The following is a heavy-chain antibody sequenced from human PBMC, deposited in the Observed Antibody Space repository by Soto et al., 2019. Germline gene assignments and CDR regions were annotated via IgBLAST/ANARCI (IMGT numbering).Heavy chain of an antibody. CDR1: GFTFSSYA. CDR2: ISGSGGST. Sequence: EVQLLESGGGLVQPGGSLRLSCAASGFTFSSYAMSWVRQAPGKGLEWVSAISGSGGSTYYADSVKGRFTISRDNSKNTLYLQMNSLRAEDTAVYYCARWNDYGGNFLYFDYWGQGTLVTVSS. D-gene: IGHD4-17*01. V-gene: IGHV3-23*01. CDR3: ARWNDYGGNFLYFDY. J-gene: IGHJ4*02.